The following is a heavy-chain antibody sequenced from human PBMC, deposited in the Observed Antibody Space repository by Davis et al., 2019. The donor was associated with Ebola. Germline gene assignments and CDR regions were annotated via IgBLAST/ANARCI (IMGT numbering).Heavy chain of an antibody. CDR1: GYTFTSYY. Sequence: ASVKVSCKASGYTFTSYYMHWVRQAPGQGLEWMGIINPSGGSTSYAQKFQGRVTITADKSTSTAYMELSSLRSEDTAVYYCARMVEYYDSSGYYDNWFDPWGQGTLVTVSS. J-gene: IGHJ5*02. CDR3: ARMVEYYDSSGYYDNWFDP. CDR2: INPSGGST. D-gene: IGHD3-22*01. V-gene: IGHV1-46*01.